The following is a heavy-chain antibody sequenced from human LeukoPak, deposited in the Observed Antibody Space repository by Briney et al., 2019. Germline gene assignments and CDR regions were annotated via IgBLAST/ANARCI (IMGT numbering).Heavy chain of an antibody. J-gene: IGHJ4*02. D-gene: IGHD1-26*01. CDR1: GFTFSSYA. CDR3: ARDPPRVGARPFDY. CDR2: ISYDGSNK. Sequence: GGSLRLSCAASGFTFSSYAMHWVRQAPGKGLEWVAVISYDGSNKYYADSVKGRFTISRDNSKNTLYLQMNSLRAEDTAVYYCARDPPRVGARPFDYWGQGTLVTVSS. V-gene: IGHV3-30-3*01.